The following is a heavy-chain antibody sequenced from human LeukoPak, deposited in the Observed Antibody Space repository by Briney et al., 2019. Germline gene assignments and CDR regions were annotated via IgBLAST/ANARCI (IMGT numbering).Heavy chain of an antibody. Sequence: PSETLSLTCTVSGGSISSYYWSWIRQPPGKGLEWIGYIYYSGSTNYNPSLKSRVTISVDTSKNQFSLKLSSVTAADTAVYFCVRGPDYCSGGSCYEGPFQHWGQGTLVTVSS. CDR3: VRGPDYCSGGSCYEGPFQH. D-gene: IGHD2-15*01. V-gene: IGHV4-59*12. CDR1: GGSISSYY. CDR2: IYYSGST. J-gene: IGHJ1*01.